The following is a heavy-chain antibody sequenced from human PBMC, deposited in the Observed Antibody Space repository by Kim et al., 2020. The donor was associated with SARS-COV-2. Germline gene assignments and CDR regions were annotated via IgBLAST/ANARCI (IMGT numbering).Heavy chain of an antibody. CDR3: ARGGDYYGSGSYYNVYYYYYYGMDV. Sequence: SETLSLTCTVSGGSISSYYWSWIRQPPGKGLEWIGYIYYSGSTNYNPSLKSRVTISVDTSKNQFSLKLSSVTAADTAVYYCARGGDYYGSGSYYNVYYYYYYGMDVWGQGTTVTVSS. V-gene: IGHV4-59*01. CDR1: GGSISSYY. J-gene: IGHJ6*02. CDR2: IYYSGST. D-gene: IGHD3-10*01.